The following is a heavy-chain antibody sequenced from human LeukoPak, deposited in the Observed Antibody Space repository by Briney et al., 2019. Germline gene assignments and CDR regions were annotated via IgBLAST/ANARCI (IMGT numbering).Heavy chain of an antibody. CDR3: ARDVATVAVATRWEFDY. V-gene: IGHV4-59*01. Sequence: PSETLSLTCTVSGGSISSYYWSWIRQPPGKGLEWIGYIYYSGSTNYNPSLKSRVTISVDTSKNQFSLKLSSVTAADTAVYYCARDVATVAVATRWEFDYWGQGTLVTVSS. CDR1: GGSISSYY. D-gene: IGHD4-23*01. J-gene: IGHJ4*02. CDR2: IYYSGST.